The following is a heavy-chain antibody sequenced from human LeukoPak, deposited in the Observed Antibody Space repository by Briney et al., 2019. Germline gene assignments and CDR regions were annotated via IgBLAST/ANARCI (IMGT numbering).Heavy chain of an antibody. V-gene: IGHV4-34*01. CDR1: GGSFSGYY. CDR2: INHSGST. Sequence: PSETLSLTCAVYGGSFSGYYWSWIRQPPGKGLEWIGEINHSGSTNYNPSLKSRVTISVDTSKNQFSLNLRSVTAAGTAVYYCARQYYDYVWGSYRPGSYYYYYYMDVWGKGTTVTVSS. CDR3: ARQYYDYVWGSYRPGSYYYYYYMDV. D-gene: IGHD3-16*02. J-gene: IGHJ6*03.